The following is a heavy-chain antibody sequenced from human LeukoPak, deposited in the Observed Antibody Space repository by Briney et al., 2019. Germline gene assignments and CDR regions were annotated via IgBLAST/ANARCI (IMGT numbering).Heavy chain of an antibody. D-gene: IGHD5-18*01. Sequence: GGSLRLSCAASGFTFSSYSMNWVRQAPGKGLEWVSSISSSSSYIYYADSVKGRFTISRDNAKNSLYLQMNSLRAEDTAVYYCARDDVDTAMAAQNFDYWGQGTLVTVSS. V-gene: IGHV3-21*01. J-gene: IGHJ4*02. CDR3: ARDDVDTAMAAQNFDY. CDR2: ISSSSSYI. CDR1: GFTFSSYS.